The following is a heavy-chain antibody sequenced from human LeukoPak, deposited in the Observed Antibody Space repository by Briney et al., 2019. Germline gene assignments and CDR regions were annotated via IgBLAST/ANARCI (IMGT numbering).Heavy chain of an antibody. Sequence: ASVKVSCKASGYTFTSYDINWVRQATGQGLEWMGWMNPNSGNTGYAQKFQGRVTMTRNTSISTAYMELSSLRSEDTAVYCCARGGDGGYFDWFLSFYGMDVWAKGPRSPSP. CDR3: ARGGDGGYFDWFLSFYGMDV. V-gene: IGHV1-8*01. J-gene: IGHJ6*02. CDR2: MNPNSGNT. D-gene: IGHD3-9*01. CDR1: GYTFTSYD.